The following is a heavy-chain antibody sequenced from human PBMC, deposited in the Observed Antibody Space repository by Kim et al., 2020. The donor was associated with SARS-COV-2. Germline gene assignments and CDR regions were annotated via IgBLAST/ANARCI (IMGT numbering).Heavy chain of an antibody. V-gene: IGHV3-23*01. D-gene: IGHD2-2*01. Sequence: GGSLRLSCAASGFTFSSYAMSWVRQAPGKGLEWVSAISGSGGSTYYADSVKGRFTISRDNSKNTLYLQMNSLRAEDTAVYYCAKDIVVVPAVSDAFDIWGQGTMVTVSS. CDR1: GFTFSSYA. J-gene: IGHJ3*02. CDR2: ISGSGGST. CDR3: AKDIVVVPAVSDAFDI.